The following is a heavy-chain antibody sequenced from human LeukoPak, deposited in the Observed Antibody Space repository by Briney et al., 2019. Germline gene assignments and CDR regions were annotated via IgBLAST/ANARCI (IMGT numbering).Heavy chain of an antibody. V-gene: IGHV3-21*06. CDR2: ISSGSTYI. CDR1: GFTFKSDS. CDR3: AKAPEKGSNSFFDY. Sequence: PGGSLRLSCAASGFTFKSDSIVWDRQAPGKGLEWVSSISSGSTYIFYADSVKGRFTISRDDAKNSVYLQTNSLRAEDTAVYYCAKAPEKGSNSFFDYWGQGTLVTVSS. J-gene: IGHJ4*02. D-gene: IGHD1-14*01.